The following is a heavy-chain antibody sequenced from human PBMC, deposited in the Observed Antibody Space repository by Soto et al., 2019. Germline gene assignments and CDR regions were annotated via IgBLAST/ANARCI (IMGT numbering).Heavy chain of an antibody. CDR1: GFTFSSYD. D-gene: IGHD1-7*01. CDR3: VRRVAGNYDY. V-gene: IGHV3-64*01. J-gene: IGHJ4*02. Sequence: VQLAESGGGMVQPGGSLRLSCVASGFTFSSYDMHWVRQAPGKGLEYVSSISSNGGTTYYGNSVKGRFTISRDNYKNTLYLHMGSLRAEDMAVYYCVRRVAGNYDYWGQGTLVNVSS. CDR2: ISSNGGTT.